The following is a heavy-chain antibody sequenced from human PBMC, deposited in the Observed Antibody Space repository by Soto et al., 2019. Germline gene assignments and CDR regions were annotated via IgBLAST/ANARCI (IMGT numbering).Heavy chain of an antibody. J-gene: IGHJ5*02. CDR2: IHYSVSS. CDR1: GGSISNSS. Sequence: PSETLSLTCTVSGGSISNSSWSWIRQPPGKGLEWIGYIHYSVSSNYNPSLKSRVTMSVDTSKNQFSLKLSSVTAADTAIDYCARRLPDACGHWFDPWGQGTLVTV. V-gene: IGHV4-59*08. CDR3: ARRLPDACGHWFDP. D-gene: IGHD2-21*02.